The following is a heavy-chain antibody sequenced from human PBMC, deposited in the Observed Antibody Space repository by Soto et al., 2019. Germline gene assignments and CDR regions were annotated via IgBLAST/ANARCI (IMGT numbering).Heavy chain of an antibody. Sequence: GGSLRLSCAASGFTFSNAWMSWVRRAPGKGLEWVGRIKSKSDGGTTDYAAPVKGRFTISRDDSKNTLYLQMNSLKTEDTAVYYCTTGRPHGDYSYYYYMDVWGKGTTVTVSS. CDR3: TTGRPHGDYSYYYYMDV. J-gene: IGHJ6*03. V-gene: IGHV3-15*01. D-gene: IGHD4-17*01. CDR2: IKSKSDGGTT. CDR1: GFTFSNAW.